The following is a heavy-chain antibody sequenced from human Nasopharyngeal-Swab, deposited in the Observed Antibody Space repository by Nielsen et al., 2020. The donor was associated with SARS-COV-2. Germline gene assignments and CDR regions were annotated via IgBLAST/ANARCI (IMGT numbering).Heavy chain of an antibody. D-gene: IGHD3-16*01. CDR2: ISYDGNIK. CDR3: AKAFGEDQLAEDAFDA. J-gene: IGHJ3*01. Sequence: GESLKISCAASGFTFSNYGMHWVRQAPGKGLEWVAVISYDGNIKSYADSVRGRFLISRDNSHNTLYLQMSRLRTEDRAVYYCAKAFGEDQLAEDAFDAWGQGTMVPSPQ. V-gene: IGHV3-30*18. CDR1: GFTFSNYG.